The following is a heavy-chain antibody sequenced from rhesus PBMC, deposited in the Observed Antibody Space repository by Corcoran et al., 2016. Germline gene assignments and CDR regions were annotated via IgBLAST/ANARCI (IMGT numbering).Heavy chain of an antibody. CDR3: ARRIGSYGSGYYGNSLDV. V-gene: IGHV4-173*01. CDR1: GGSISSNW. J-gene: IGHJ5-2*02. D-gene: IGHD3-28*01. CDR2: ISGRGGST. Sequence: QLQLQESGPGLVKPSETLSLTCAVSGGSISSNWWSWIRQPPGKGLEWIGRISGRGGSTSYNPSLKGRGTISTDTSKNQFSLKLSAVTAADTAVYYCARRIGSYGSGYYGNSLDVWGRGVLVTVSS.